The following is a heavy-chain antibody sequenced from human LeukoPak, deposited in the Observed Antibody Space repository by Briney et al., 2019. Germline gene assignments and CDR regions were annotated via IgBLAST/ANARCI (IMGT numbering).Heavy chain of an antibody. CDR1: GFTFSSYS. CDR2: ISSSSSYI. J-gene: IGHJ6*03. CDR3: AKGTKWELPLDYYYYYMDV. V-gene: IGHV3-21*04. Sequence: GGSLRLSCAASGFTFSSYSMNWVRQAPGKGLEWVSSISSSSSYIYYADSVKGRFTISRDNAKNSLYLQMNSLRAEDTAVYYCAKGTKWELPLDYYYYYMDVWGKGTTVTISS. D-gene: IGHD1-26*01.